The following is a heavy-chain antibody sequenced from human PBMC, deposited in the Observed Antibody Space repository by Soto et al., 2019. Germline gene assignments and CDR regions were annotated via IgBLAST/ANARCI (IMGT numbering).Heavy chain of an antibody. D-gene: IGHD3-3*02. Sequence: KASETLSLTCTVSGGSISSSSYYWGWIRQPPGKGLEWIGSIYYSGSTYYNPSLKSRVTISVDTSKNQFSLKLSSVTAADTAVYYCARLRSYILDVWGQGTTVTVSS. J-gene: IGHJ6*02. CDR2: IYYSGST. V-gene: IGHV4-39*01. CDR1: GGSISSSSYY. CDR3: ARLRSYILDV.